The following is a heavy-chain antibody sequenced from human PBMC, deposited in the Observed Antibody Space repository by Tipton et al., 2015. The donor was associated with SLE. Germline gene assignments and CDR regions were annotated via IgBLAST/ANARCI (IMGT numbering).Heavy chain of an antibody. V-gene: IGHV4-59*12. CDR3: ARVRQQLTHDAFDI. CDR1: GGSISSYY. Sequence: TLSLTCTVSGGSISSYYWSWIRQPPGKGLEWIGYIYYSGGTYYNPSLKSRVTISVDTSKNQFSLKLSSVTAADTAVYYCARVRQQLTHDAFDIWGQGTMVTVSS. J-gene: IGHJ3*02. CDR2: IYYSGGT. D-gene: IGHD6-13*01.